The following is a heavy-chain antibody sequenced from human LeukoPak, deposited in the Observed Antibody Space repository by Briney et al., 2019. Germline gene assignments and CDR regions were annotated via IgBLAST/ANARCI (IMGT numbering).Heavy chain of an antibody. Sequence: AGGSLRLSCAASGFTFSNYAMNWVRQAPGKGLEWVSTITSGENTYYADSVKGRFTISRDNSKNTLYLQMNSLRAEDTAVYYCAKRLSSSSTWYYFDYWGQGTLVTVSS. D-gene: IGHD6-13*01. J-gene: IGHJ4*02. CDR3: AKRLSSSSTWYYFDY. CDR2: ITSGENT. V-gene: IGHV3-23*01. CDR1: GFTFSNYA.